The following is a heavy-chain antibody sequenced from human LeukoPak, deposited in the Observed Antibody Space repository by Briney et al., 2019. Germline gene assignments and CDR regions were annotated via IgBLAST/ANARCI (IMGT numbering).Heavy chain of an antibody. J-gene: IGHJ6*02. D-gene: IGHD1-20*01. CDR1: GGSFSGYY. CDR3: ARDEITGTIYYYYGMDV. V-gene: IGHV4-34*01. CDR2: INHSGST. Sequence: SETLSLTCAVYGGSFSGYYWSWIRQPPGKGLEWIGEINHSGSTNYNPSLKSRVTISVDTSKNQFSLKLSSVTAADTAVYYCARDEITGTIYYYYGMDVWGQGTMVTVSS.